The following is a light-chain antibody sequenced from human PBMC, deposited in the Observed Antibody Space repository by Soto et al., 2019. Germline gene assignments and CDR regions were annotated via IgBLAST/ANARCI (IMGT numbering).Light chain of an antibody. CDR3: QQYDNLPRT. CDR2: DAS. CDR1: QDISNY. V-gene: IGKV1-33*01. J-gene: IGKJ2*01. Sequence: DIQMTQSPSSLSASVGDRVTITCQASQDISNYLNWYQQIPGKAPKLLIYDASNLETGVPSRFSGSGSGTHFTFTISSLQPEDIATHYCQQYDNLPRTFGQGTKLEIK.